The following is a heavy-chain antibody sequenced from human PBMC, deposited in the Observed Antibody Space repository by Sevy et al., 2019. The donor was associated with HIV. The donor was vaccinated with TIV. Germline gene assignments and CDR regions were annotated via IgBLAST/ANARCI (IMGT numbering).Heavy chain of an antibody. V-gene: IGHV4-59*08. Sequence: SETLSLTCTVSGGSITSLYWNWIRQPPGKGLERIATIYYNGHINYNPSLKSRVTLSLDTSKNQFSLRLSSVTAADTAMYYCAGENAWGRGYSWGQGTLVTVSS. CDR3: AGENAWGRGYS. D-gene: IGHD1-26*01. J-gene: IGHJ4*02. CDR1: GGSITSLY. CDR2: IYYNGHI.